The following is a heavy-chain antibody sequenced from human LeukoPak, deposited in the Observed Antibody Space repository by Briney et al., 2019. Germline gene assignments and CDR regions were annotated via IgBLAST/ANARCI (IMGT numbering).Heavy chain of an antibody. CDR2: IYHSGST. D-gene: IGHD5-18*01. CDR3: ARGYSYGYYNWFDP. J-gene: IGHJ5*02. Sequence: SETLSLTCTVSGGSVSSGSYYWSWIRQPPGKGLEWIGEIYHSGSTNYNPSLKSRVTISVDKSKNQFSLKLSSVTAADTAVYYCARGYSYGYYNWFDPWGQGTLVTVSS. CDR1: GGSVSSGSYY. V-gene: IGHV4-39*07.